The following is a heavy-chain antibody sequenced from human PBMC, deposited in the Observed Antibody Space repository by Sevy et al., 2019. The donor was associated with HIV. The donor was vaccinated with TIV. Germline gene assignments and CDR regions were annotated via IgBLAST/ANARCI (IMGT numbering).Heavy chain of an antibody. V-gene: IGHV3-23*01. Sequence: GGSLRLSCAASGFTFTSYAMIWVRQAPGKGLEWVSSISGSGGNAYYADSVKGRFTVSRDNSKNTVYLQMNGLRAEDTAAYYCAKARVRVAGADYWGQGTLVTVSS. D-gene: IGHD6-19*01. CDR1: GFTFTSYA. J-gene: IGHJ4*02. CDR3: AKARVRVAGADY. CDR2: ISGSGGNA.